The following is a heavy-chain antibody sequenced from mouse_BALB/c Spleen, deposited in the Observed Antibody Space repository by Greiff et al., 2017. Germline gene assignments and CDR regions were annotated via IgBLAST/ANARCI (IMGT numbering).Heavy chain of an antibody. CDR2: IYPGDGDT. V-gene: IGHV1-80*01. CDR3: ARPITTATGAMDY. D-gene: IGHD1-2*01. J-gene: IGHJ4*01. Sequence: QVHVKQSGAELVRPGSSVKISCKASGYAFSSYWMNWVKQRPGQGLEWIGQIYPGDGDTNYNGKFKGKATLTADKSSSTAYMQLSSLTSEDSAVYFCARPITTATGAMDYWGQGTSVTVSS. CDR1: GYAFSSYW.